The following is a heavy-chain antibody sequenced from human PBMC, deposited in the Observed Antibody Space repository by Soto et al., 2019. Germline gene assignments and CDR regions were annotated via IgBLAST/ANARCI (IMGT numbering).Heavy chain of an antibody. Sequence: PGGSLRLSWAASGCTLSSYGMTWVRQAPGKGLEWVSTIRGRGGTTYYADSVKGRFTISRDNAKNTLYLQMNSLRAEDTAVYYCSNWFDPWGQGTLVTVSS. CDR3: SNWFDP. CDR2: IRGRGGTT. V-gene: IGHV3-23*01. J-gene: IGHJ5*02. CDR1: GCTLSSYG.